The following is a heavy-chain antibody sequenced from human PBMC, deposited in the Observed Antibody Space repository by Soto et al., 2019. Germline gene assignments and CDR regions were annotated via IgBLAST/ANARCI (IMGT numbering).Heavy chain of an antibody. V-gene: IGHV3-23*01. D-gene: IGHD2-2*01. CDR1: GFTFSSYA. CDR2: ISGSGGST. J-gene: IGHJ4*02. Sequence: EVQLLESGGGLVQPGGSLRLSCAASGFTFSSYAMSWVRQAPGKGLEWVSGISGSGGSTYYADSVKGRFTISRDNSKNTLYLQMNSLRAEDPAVYYCAKGRGGCSSTSCPPRLFDYWGQGTLVTVSS. CDR3: AKGRGGCSSTSCPPRLFDY.